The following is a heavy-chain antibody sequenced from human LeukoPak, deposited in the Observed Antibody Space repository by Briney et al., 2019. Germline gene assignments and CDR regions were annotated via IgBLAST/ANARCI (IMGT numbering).Heavy chain of an antibody. D-gene: IGHD4-17*01. V-gene: IGHV3-20*04. J-gene: IGHJ5*01. CDR2: INWNGGST. CDR1: GFTFDDYG. Sequence: GGSLRLSCAASGFTFDDYGMSWVRQAPGKGLEWVSGINWNGGSTGYADSVKGRFTISRDNAKKSLDLQMNSLRAEDTALYYCARGLIDYAFDCWGQGTLVTVPS. CDR3: ARGLIDYAFDC.